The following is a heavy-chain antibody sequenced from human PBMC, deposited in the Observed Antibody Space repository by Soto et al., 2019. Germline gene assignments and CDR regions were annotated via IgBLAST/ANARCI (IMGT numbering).Heavy chain of an antibody. CDR3: ARHERQQLVLPYFDY. D-gene: IGHD6-13*01. Sequence: HSETLSLTCTVSGGSSSSYYWSWIRQPPGKGLEWIGYIYYSGSTNYNPSLKSRVTISVDTSKNQFSLKLSSVTAADTAVYYCARHERQQLVLPYFDYWGQGTLVTVSS. CDR1: GGSSSSYY. CDR2: IYYSGST. J-gene: IGHJ4*02. V-gene: IGHV4-59*08.